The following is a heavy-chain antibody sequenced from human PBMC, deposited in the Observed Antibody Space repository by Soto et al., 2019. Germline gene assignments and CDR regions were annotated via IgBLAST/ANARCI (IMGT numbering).Heavy chain of an antibody. CDR3: ANTIFPTTGKFAD. V-gene: IGHV1-69*13. D-gene: IGHD3-3*01. J-gene: IGHJ4*02. CDR2: IIPIFGTA. Sequence: ASVKVSWTASGGTFSSYAISWVRQAPGQGLEWMGGIIPIFGTANYAQKFQGRVTITADESTSTAYMELSSLRSEDTAVYYCANTIFPTTGKFADRGQGTMVMVSS. CDR1: GGTFSSYA.